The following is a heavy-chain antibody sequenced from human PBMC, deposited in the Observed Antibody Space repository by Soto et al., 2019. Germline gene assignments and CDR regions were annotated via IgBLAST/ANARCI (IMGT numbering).Heavy chain of an antibody. Sequence: QVQLQESGPGLVKPSGTLSLTCAVSSGSISSSNWWSWVRQPPGKGLEWIGEIYHSGSTNYNQSLNGRVTKSVDKSKNQFSLKLSSVTAADTAVYYCASGVVPAAMPVGVYFDYWGQGTLVTVSS. CDR3: ASGVVPAAMPVGVYFDY. D-gene: IGHD2-2*01. CDR2: IYHSGST. J-gene: IGHJ4*02. CDR1: SGSISSSNW. V-gene: IGHV4-4*02.